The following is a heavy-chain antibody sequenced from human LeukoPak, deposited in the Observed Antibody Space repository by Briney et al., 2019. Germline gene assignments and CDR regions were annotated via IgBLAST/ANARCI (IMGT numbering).Heavy chain of an antibody. CDR2: INHSGST. CDR1: GGSFSGYY. V-gene: IGHV4-34*01. J-gene: IGHJ4*02. CDR3: AREPSYYYGSGSYYPFDY. Sequence: PSETLSLTCAVYGGSFSGYYWSWIRQPPGKGLEWIGEINHSGSTNYNPSLKSRVTISVGTSKNQFPLKLSSVTAADTAVYYCAREPSYYYGSGSYYPFDYWGQGTLVTVSS. D-gene: IGHD3-10*01.